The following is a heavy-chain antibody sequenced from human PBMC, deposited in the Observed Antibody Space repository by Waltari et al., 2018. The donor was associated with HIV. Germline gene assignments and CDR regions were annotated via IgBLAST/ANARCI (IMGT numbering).Heavy chain of an antibody. CDR2: MNPNSGNT. J-gene: IGHJ4*02. Sequence: QVQLVQSGAEVKKPGASVKVSCKASGYTFTSYAINWVRQATGQGVEWMGWMNPNSGNTGYAQKFQGRVTMTRNTSISTAYMELSGLRSEDTAVYYCARRYDSGTNIAGYWGQGTLVTVSS. CDR3: ARRYDSGTNIAGY. V-gene: IGHV1-8*01. D-gene: IGHD3-10*01. CDR1: GYTFTSYA.